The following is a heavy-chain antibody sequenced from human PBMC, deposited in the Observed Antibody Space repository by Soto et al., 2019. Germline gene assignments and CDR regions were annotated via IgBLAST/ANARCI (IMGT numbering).Heavy chain of an antibody. D-gene: IGHD3-10*01. CDR1: GYTFTSYD. V-gene: IGHV1-8*01. J-gene: IGHJ6*02. CDR3: AREGLWITMVRGVPLDYYGMDV. Sequence: GASVKVSCKASGYTFTSYDINWVRQATGQGLEWMGWMNPNSGNTGYAQKFQGRVTMTRNTSISTAYMELSSLRSEDTAVYYCAREGLWITMVRGVPLDYYGMDVWGQGTTVTVSS. CDR2: MNPNSGNT.